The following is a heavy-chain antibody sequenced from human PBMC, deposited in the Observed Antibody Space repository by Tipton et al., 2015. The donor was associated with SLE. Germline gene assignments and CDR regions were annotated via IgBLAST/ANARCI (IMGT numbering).Heavy chain of an antibody. CDR1: GGSISSYY. Sequence: TLSLTCTVSGGSISSYYWSWIRQPPGKGLEWIGYIYYRGSTNYSPSLKSRVTMSVDTSKNQFSLKLSSVTAADTAVYYCARQVGAKAFDIWGQGTMVTVSS. D-gene: IGHD1-26*01. CDR3: ARQVGAKAFDI. CDR2: IYYRGST. J-gene: IGHJ3*02. V-gene: IGHV4-59*08.